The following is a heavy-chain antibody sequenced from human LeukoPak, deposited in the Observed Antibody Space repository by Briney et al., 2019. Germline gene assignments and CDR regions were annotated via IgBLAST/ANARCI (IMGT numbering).Heavy chain of an antibody. CDR2: ISRGGSTT. D-gene: IGHD2-2*01. CDR1: GFTFSDYY. Sequence: GGSLRLSCAASGFTFSDYYMNWIRQALGKGLEWVSYISRGGSTTYYADSVKGRFTISRDNSKNTLYLQMNSLRAEDTAVYYCAKGYCTSTTCYDAGDWFDLWGQGTLVTVSS. J-gene: IGHJ5*02. V-gene: IGHV3-11*04. CDR3: AKGYCTSTTCYDAGDWFDL.